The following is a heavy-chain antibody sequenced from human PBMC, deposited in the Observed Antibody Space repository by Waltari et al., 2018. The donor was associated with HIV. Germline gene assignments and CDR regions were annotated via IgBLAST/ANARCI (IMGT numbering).Heavy chain of an antibody. Sequence: EVQLVETGGGLIQPGGSLRLSCAASGFTVGSTYMGWVRQAPGKGLEWVSVIYSGGSTYYADSVKGRFTISRDNSKNTLYLQMNSLRAEDTAVYYCARNTYGSGSDLDYYGMDVWGQGTTVTVSS. CDR3: ARNTYGSGSDLDYYGMDV. CDR2: IYSGGST. V-gene: IGHV3-53*02. J-gene: IGHJ6*02. CDR1: GFTVGSTY. D-gene: IGHD3-10*01.